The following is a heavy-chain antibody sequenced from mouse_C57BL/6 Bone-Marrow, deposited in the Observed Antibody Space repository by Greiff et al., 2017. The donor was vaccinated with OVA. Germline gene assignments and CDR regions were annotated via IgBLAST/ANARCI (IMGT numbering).Heavy chain of an antibody. V-gene: IGHV5-6*01. CDR1: GFTFSSYG. J-gene: IGHJ4*01. Sequence: EVQLVESGGDLVKPGGSLKLSCAASGFTFSSYGMSWVRQTPDKRLEWVATISSGGSYTYYPDSVKGRFTISRDNAKNNLYLQMSSLKSEDTAMYYCARYYYGSSYDYAMDYWGQGTSVTVSS. CDR3: ARYYYGSSYDYAMDY. D-gene: IGHD1-1*01. CDR2: ISSGGSYT.